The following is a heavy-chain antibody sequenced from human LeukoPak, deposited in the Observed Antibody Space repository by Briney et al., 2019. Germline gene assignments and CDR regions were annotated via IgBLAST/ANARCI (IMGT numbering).Heavy chain of an antibody. CDR3: AKDHTFDI. V-gene: IGHV3-30*18. Sequence: GGSLRLSCAASGFTFDSYTMNWVRQAPGKGLEWVAVISYDGSNKYYADSVKGRFTISRDNSKNTLYLQMNSLRAEDTAVYYCAKDHTFDIWGQGTMVTVSS. CDR1: GFTFDSYT. J-gene: IGHJ3*02. CDR2: ISYDGSNK.